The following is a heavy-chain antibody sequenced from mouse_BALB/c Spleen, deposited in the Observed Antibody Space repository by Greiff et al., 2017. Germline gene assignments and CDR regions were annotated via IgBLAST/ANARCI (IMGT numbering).Heavy chain of an antibody. CDR2: INSNGGST. Sequence: EVQGVESGGGLVQPGGSLKLSCAASGFTFSSYGMSWVRQTPDKRLELVATINSNGGSTYYPDSVKGRFTISRDNAKNTLYLQMSSLKSEDTAMYYCARGGYYYGFAYWGQGTLVTVSA. CDR3: ARGGYYYGFAY. J-gene: IGHJ3*01. D-gene: IGHD1-1*01. V-gene: IGHV5-6-3*01. CDR1: GFTFSSYG.